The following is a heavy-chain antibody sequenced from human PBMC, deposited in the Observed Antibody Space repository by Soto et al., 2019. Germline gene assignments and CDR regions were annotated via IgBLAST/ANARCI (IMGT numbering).Heavy chain of an antibody. Sequence: GESLKISCKGSGYSFTSYWIGWVRQMPGKGLEWMGIIYPGDSDTRYSPSFQGQVTISADKSISTAYLQWSSLKASDTALYYCARLGRDRDRGVGSKYGMDVWGQGTTVTVSS. CDR3: ARLGRDRDRGVGSKYGMDV. CDR2: IYPGDSDT. V-gene: IGHV5-51*01. CDR1: GYSFTSYW. J-gene: IGHJ6*02. D-gene: IGHD3-10*01.